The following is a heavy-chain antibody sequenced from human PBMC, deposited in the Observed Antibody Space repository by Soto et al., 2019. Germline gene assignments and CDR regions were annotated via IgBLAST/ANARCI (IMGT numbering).Heavy chain of an antibody. CDR3: AGSRHWAGDYVDNWFDP. Sequence: QVQLVQSGAELKKPGSSVKISCRASGDTFSTYTISWVRQAPGQGLDWMGRIIPILDVANYAPKFQGRVTMTADRSTTTAHMEVSSLTSEDTAVYYCAGSRHWAGDYVDNWFDPWGQGTLVTVSS. D-gene: IGHD4-17*01. CDR1: GDTFSTYT. J-gene: IGHJ5*02. CDR2: IIPILDVA. V-gene: IGHV1-69*02.